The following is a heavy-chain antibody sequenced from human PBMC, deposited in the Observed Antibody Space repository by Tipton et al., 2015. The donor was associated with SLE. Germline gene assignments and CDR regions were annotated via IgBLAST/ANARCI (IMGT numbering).Heavy chain of an antibody. V-gene: IGHV4-59*01. CDR3: AEGVLPWAAFDI. CDR1: GGSISSFY. CDR2: IYYSGST. Sequence: LRLSCTVSGGSISSFYWSWILQPPGKGLEWIGYIYYSGSTHYNPSLKSRVTISVDTSKNQFSRKLSSVTAADTAVYYCAEGVLPWAAFDIWAKGQWSPSLQ. D-gene: IGHD3-10*01. J-gene: IGHJ3*02.